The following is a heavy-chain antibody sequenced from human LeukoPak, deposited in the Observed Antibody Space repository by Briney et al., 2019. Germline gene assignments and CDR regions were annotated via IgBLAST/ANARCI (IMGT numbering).Heavy chain of an antibody. V-gene: IGHV3-11*01. CDR2: ISSSGSTI. CDR1: GFTFSDYY. J-gene: IGHJ6*03. CDR3: ARVKSLYYMDV. Sequence: GGSLRLSCAASGFTFSDYYMSWIRQAPGKGLEWVSYISSSGSTIYYADSVKGRFTISRDNVKNSLHLQMNSLRAEDTAVYYCARVKSLYYMDVWGKGTTVTVSS.